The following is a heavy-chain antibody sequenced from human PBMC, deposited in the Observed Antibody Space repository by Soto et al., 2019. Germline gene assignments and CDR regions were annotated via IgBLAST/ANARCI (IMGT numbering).Heavy chain of an antibody. CDR2: ITVSGTTT. V-gene: IGHV3-23*01. CDR3: AKRPGTSATGPTLDY. D-gene: IGHD6-25*01. Sequence: GGSLRLSCAASGFTFTNYAMTWVRQAPGKGLEWVSAITVSGTTTHYAVSVKGRFTISRDNSKNTLYLQMNSLRAEDTAVYYCAKRPGTSATGPTLDYWGQGILVTVSS. J-gene: IGHJ4*02. CDR1: GFTFTNYA.